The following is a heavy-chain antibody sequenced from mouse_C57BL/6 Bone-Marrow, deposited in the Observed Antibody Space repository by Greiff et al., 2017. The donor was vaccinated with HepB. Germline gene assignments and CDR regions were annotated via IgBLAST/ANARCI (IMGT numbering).Heavy chain of an antibody. Sequence: VMLVESGPGLVQPSQSLSITCTVSGFSLTNYGVHWVRQSPGKGLEWLGAIWSGGSPDYNAAFISRLSISKDNSESQVFFKMNSLQAEDTAIYYCARMAYYSKSTYLDNWGQGTTLTVYS. V-gene: IGHV2-2*01. D-gene: IGHD2-5*01. J-gene: IGHJ2*01. CDR2: IWSGGSP. CDR3: ARMAYYSKSTYLDN. CDR1: GFSLTNYG.